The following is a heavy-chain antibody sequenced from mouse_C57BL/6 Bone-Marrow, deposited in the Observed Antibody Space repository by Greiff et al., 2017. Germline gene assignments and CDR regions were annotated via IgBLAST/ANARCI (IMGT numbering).Heavy chain of an antibody. CDR2: ISSGSSTI. J-gene: IGHJ4*01. CDR3: AGRSNYEGDAMDY. V-gene: IGHV5-17*01. Sequence: EVKLVESGGGLVKPGGSLKLSCAASGFTFSDYGMHWVRQAPEKGLEWVAYISSGSSTIYYADTVKGRFTISRDNAKNTLFLQMTSLRSEDAAMYYCAGRSNYEGDAMDYWGQGTSVTVSS. CDR1: GFTFSDYG. D-gene: IGHD2-5*01.